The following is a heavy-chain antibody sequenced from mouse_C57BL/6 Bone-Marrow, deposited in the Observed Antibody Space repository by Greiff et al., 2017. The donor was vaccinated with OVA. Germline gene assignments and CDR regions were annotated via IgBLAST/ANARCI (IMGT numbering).Heavy chain of an antibody. Sequence: VQLQQSGAELVRPGASVKLSCTASGFNIKDDYMHWVKQRPEQGLEWIGWIDPENGDTEYASKFQGKATITADTSSNTAYLQLSSLTSEDTAVYYCTTSGYYGISYWYFDVWGTGTTVTVSS. CDR3: TTSGYYGISYWYFDV. CDR1: GFNIKDDY. V-gene: IGHV14-4*01. D-gene: IGHD1-1*01. J-gene: IGHJ1*03. CDR2: IDPENGDT.